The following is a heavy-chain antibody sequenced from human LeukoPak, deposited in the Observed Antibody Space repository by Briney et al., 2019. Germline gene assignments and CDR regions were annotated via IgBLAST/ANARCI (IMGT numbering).Heavy chain of an antibody. CDR2: IYSGGST. CDR1: GFTVSSNY. V-gene: IGHV3-66*02. Sequence: GGSLRLSCAASGFTVSSNYMTWVRQAPGKGLEWVSVIYSGGSTDYADSVKGRFTISRDNSKNTLYLQMNSLRAEDTAVYYCARGRIGYSDYRGQGTLVTVSS. D-gene: IGHD2-15*01. CDR3: ARGRIGYSDY. J-gene: IGHJ4*02.